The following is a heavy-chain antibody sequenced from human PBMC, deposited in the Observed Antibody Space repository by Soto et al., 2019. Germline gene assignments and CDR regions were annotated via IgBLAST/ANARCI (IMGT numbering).Heavy chain of an antibody. CDR1: GFTFTSSA. CDR2: IVVGSGNT. V-gene: IGHV1-58*01. J-gene: IGHJ4*02. CDR3: AVVATMQIEERYFDY. Sequence: SVKVSCKASGFTFTSSAVQWVRQARGQRLEWIGWIVVGSGNTNYAQKFQERVTITRDMSTSTAYMELSSLRSEDTAVYYCAVVATMQIEERYFDYWGQGTLVTVSS. D-gene: IGHD5-12*01.